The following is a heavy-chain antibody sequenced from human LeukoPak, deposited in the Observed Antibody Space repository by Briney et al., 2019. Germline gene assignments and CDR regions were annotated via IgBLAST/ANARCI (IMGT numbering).Heavy chain of an antibody. CDR2: INPNSGGT. V-gene: IGHV1-2*02. Sequence: ASVKVSCKASRYTFTVYYMHWVRQAPGQGLEWMGWINPNSGGTNYAQKFQGRVTMTRDTSISTAYMELSRLRSDDTAVYYCAKVGYSSGWYGDDAFDIWGQGTMVTVSS. CDR3: AKVGYSSGWYGDDAFDI. J-gene: IGHJ3*02. CDR1: RYTFTVYY. D-gene: IGHD6-19*01.